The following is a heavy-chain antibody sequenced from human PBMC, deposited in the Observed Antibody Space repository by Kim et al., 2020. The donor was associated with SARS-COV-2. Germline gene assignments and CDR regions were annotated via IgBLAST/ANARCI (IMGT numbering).Heavy chain of an antibody. CDR2: IDGSDGTT. Sequence: GGSLRLSCTTSGFTFTGHAMSWVRQAPGKGLEWVSGIDGSDGTTYYADSVKGRFSISRDDSKNTLYLQMSALGADDTAAYYCLKGGWGWGWDYWGQGTLVTVSS. CDR1: GFTFTGHA. V-gene: IGHV3-23*01. J-gene: IGHJ4*02. D-gene: IGHD2-21*01. CDR3: LKGGWGWGWDY.